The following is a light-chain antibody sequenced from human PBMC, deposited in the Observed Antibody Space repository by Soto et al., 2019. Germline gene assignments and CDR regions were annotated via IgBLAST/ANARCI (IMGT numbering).Light chain of an antibody. V-gene: IGLV2-14*01. CDR1: SSDIGAYNY. CDR2: EVS. Sequence: QSVLTQPASVSGSPGQSITISCTGTSSDIGAYNYVSWFQQYPGKAPNLMIYEVSKRPSGLSSRFSGFRSGNTASLTISGLQAEDEADYYCDSFTTSSLGVFGGGTKVTVL. J-gene: IGLJ3*02. CDR3: DSFTTSSLGV.